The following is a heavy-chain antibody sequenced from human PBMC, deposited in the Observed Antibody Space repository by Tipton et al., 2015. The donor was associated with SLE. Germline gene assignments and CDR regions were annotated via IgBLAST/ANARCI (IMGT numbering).Heavy chain of an antibody. Sequence: LSLTCSVSGVSIRRGSYFWTWIRQPAGKGLEWVSAISGGGGSTYYADFVKGRFSISIDKSKKTLFLQMNSLRVDDTATYYCAKFEKTTDFYLDSWGQGTLVSVSS. CDR3: AKFEKTTDFYLDS. D-gene: IGHD1/OR15-1a*01. CDR2: ISGGGGST. CDR1: GVSIRRGSYF. J-gene: IGHJ4*02. V-gene: IGHV3-23*01.